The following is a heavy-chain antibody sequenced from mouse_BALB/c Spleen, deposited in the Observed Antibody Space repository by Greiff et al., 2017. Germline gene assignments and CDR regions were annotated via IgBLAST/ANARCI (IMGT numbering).Heavy chain of an antibody. CDR2: ISSGGST. D-gene: IGHD2-3*01. CDR1: GFTFSSYA. V-gene: IGHV5-6-5*01. Sequence: EVQLVESGGGLVKPGGSLKLSCAASGFTFSSYAMSWVRQTPEKRLEWVASISSGGSTYYPDSVKGRFTISRDNARNILYLQMSSLRSEDTAMYYCARRNYDGYAWFAYWGQGTLVTVSA. CDR3: ARRNYDGYAWFAY. J-gene: IGHJ3*01.